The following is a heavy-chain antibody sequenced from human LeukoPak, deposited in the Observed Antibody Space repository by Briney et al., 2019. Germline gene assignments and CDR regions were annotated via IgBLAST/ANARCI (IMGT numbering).Heavy chain of an antibody. Sequence: SETLSLTCTVSGDSISSGDYYWRWIRQPAGKGLEWIGRISSSGSTNYNPSLKSRVTISVDTSKNQFSLKLSSVTAADTAVYYCARERIAVAGTGDYWGQGTLVTVSS. D-gene: IGHD6-19*01. V-gene: IGHV4-61*02. J-gene: IGHJ4*02. CDR2: ISSSGST. CDR3: ARERIAVAGTGDY. CDR1: GDSISSGDYY.